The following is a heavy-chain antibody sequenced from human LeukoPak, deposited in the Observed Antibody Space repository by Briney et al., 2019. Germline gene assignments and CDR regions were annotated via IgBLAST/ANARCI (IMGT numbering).Heavy chain of an antibody. Sequence: PSETLSLTCTVSGDSISSHYWTWIRQPSGKGLEWVGYIHYSGATNYNPSLKSRITTSLDTSKNQFSLKLNSLTAADTAVYYCARGGWSLDYWGQGTLVTVSS. CDR2: IHYSGAT. J-gene: IGHJ4*02. CDR1: GDSISSHY. V-gene: IGHV4-59*11. D-gene: IGHD6-19*01. CDR3: ARGGWSLDY.